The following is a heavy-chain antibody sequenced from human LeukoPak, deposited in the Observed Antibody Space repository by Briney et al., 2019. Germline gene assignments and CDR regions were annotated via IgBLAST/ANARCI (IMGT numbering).Heavy chain of an antibody. Sequence: SQTLSLTCAVSGGSLSSGGYFWSWIRQPPGKGLEWVGYIYHSGSTYYNPSLKSRVTISVDRSKNQFSLKLTSVTAADTAVYYCARGLTIGAFDIWGQRTMGTVSS. CDR2: IYHSGST. CDR3: ARGLTIGAFDI. CDR1: GGSLSSGGYF. D-gene: IGHD3-9*01. J-gene: IGHJ3*02. V-gene: IGHV4-30-2*01.